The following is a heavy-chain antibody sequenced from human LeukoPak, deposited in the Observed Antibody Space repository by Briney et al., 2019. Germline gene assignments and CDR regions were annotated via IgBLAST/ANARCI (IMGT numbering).Heavy chain of an antibody. V-gene: IGHV3-53*01. CDR3: ARDIVAAGGRYFDH. CDR1: GFTVSSNY. CDR2: IYSGGST. Sequence: PGGSLRLSCAASGFTVSSNYMNWVRQAPRKGLEWVSVIYSGGSTYYADSVKGRFTISRDNSKNTLYLQMNSLRGEDMALYYCARDIVAAGGRYFDHWGQGTLVTVSS. D-gene: IGHD6-13*01. J-gene: IGHJ4*02.